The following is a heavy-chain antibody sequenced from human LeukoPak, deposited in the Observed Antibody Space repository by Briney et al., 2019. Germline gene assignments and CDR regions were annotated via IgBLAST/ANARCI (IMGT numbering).Heavy chain of an antibody. CDR3: ATLDSHYDNSGPPLLPD. D-gene: IGHD3-22*01. V-gene: IGHV1-24*01. CDR1: GNTLADFS. Sequence: ASLKVTCKVSGNTLADFSMHWVRQAPGKGFEWMGGLNREDDEAIYAPHFQGRVSVTEDTSTDTAYMELSNLRSEDTAVYYCATLDSHYDNSGPPLLPDWGQGNLVTVSS. CDR2: LNREDDEA. J-gene: IGHJ4*02.